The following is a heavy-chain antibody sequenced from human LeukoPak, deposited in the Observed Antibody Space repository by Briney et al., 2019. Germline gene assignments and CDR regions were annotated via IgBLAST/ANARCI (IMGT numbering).Heavy chain of an antibody. J-gene: IGHJ4*02. D-gene: IGHD3-22*01. CDR2: IKQDGSEK. Sequence: PGGSLRLSCAASGFTFSSYWMSWVRRAPGKGLEWVANIKQDGSEKYYVDSVKGRFTISRDNAKNSLYLQMNSLRAEDTAVYYCARGRSGYPFDYWGQGTLVTVSS. CDR1: GFTFSSYW. CDR3: ARGRSGYPFDY. V-gene: IGHV3-7*01.